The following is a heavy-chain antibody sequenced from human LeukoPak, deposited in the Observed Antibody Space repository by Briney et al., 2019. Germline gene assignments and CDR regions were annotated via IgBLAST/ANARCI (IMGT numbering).Heavy chain of an antibody. Sequence: GGSLRLSCAASGFTFSSYAMSWVRQAPGKGLEWVSAISYSGGRKDYADSVKGRFAISRDSSKNTLYLQMNGLRGDDTAIYYCAKDDGGSPPDAFDIWGQGTLVSVSS. V-gene: IGHV3-23*01. D-gene: IGHD1-26*01. CDR1: GFTFSSYA. CDR2: ISYSGGRK. CDR3: AKDDGGSPPDAFDI. J-gene: IGHJ3*02.